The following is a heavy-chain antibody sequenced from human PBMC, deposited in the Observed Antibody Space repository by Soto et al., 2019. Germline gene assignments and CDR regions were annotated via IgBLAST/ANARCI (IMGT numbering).Heavy chain of an antibody. CDR3: TRDHCSSPGCYENLYYGMDV. Sequence: VRHAPGQGLEWMGWINPNSGGTTYAQKFQGWVTMTRDTSISTAYMELSRLKSDDTAVYYCTRDHCSSPGCYENLYYGMDVWGHGTMATAS. V-gene: IGHV1-2*04. CDR2: INPNSGGT. J-gene: IGHJ6*02. D-gene: IGHD2-2*01.